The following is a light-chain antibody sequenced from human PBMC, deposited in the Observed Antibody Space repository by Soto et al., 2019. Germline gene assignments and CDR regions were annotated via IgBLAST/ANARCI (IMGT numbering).Light chain of an antibody. V-gene: IGLV2-14*01. J-gene: IGLJ1*01. CDR1: SSDVGAYNY. Sequence: QSVLTQPVSVSGSPGQSITISCTGTSSDVGAYNYVSWYQQHPGKAPKLIIYDVSNRPSGVSNRFSGSKSGNTASLTISGLLAEDEADYYCKSYTGSTTLYVFVTGTKVTVL. CDR3: KSYTGSTTLYV. CDR2: DVS.